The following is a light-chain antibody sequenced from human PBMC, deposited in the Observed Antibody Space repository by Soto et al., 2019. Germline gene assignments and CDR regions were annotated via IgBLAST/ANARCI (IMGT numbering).Light chain of an antibody. CDR2: AAS. J-gene: IGKJ3*01. V-gene: IGKV3-15*01. CDR1: QSVSST. Sequence: EIVMTQSPATLSVSPGERATLSCRAGQSVSSTLAWYQQKPGQAPRLLIYAASARATGIPARFSGSGSGTEFTLTISSLQSEDFAIYYCQQYNNWPLTFGPGTKMDI. CDR3: QQYNNWPLT.